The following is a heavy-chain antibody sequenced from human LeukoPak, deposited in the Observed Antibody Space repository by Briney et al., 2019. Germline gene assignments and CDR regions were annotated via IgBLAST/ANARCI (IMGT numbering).Heavy chain of an antibody. D-gene: IGHD2-2*01. CDR2: INHSVST. CDR1: GGSFSGYY. V-gene: IGHV4-34*01. Sequence: PSETLSLTCAVYGGSFSGYYWSWIRQPPGKRLEWIGEINHSVSTNYNPSLKSRVTISVDTSKHQFSLKLSSVTAADTAVYYCARMRRGCSSTSGYLGWFDPWGQGTLVTVSS. CDR3: ARMRRGCSSTSGYLGWFDP. J-gene: IGHJ5*02.